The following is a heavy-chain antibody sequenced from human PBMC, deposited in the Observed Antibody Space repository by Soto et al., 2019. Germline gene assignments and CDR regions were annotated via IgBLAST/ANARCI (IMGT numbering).Heavy chain of an antibody. CDR1: GGSTNSADYY. V-gene: IGHV4-30-4*01. J-gene: IGHJ6*02. CDR2: IFFTGST. CDR3: ARDSDGSGWKGSDMDV. D-gene: IGHD6-25*01. Sequence: SETLSLTCTVSGGSTNSADYYWSWIRQSPGKGLEWIGYIFFTGSTSYNPSLRSRLTLSLDTSKNQFSLTLASVTAADTAVYYCARDSDGSGWKGSDMDVWGQGTTVTVSS.